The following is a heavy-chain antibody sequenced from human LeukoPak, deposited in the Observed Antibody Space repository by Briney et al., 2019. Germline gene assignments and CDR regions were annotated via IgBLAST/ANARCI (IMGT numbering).Heavy chain of an antibody. V-gene: IGHV1-46*01. CDR1: GYTFTSYY. CDR2: INPSGGTT. Sequence: ASVNVSCTASGYTFTSYYMHWVRQAPGQGLEWMGIINPSGGTTTYAQKFQGRVTMTRDTSTSTLYMELSSLRSEDTAVYYCARFSGSGYYFDYWGQGTLVTVSS. J-gene: IGHJ4*02. D-gene: IGHD3-10*01. CDR3: ARFSGSGYYFDY.